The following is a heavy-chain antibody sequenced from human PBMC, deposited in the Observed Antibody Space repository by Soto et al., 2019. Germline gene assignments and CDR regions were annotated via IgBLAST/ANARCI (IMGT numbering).Heavy chain of an antibody. D-gene: IGHD6-13*01. Sequence: PSETLSLTCAVDSGSFSTYYCSWTRQPPGKGLEWIGEIHPSGDTDYNPSLSNRVTISLDTSKNQFSLKLSSVTAADTAVYYCAGSIAAAGSLVYWGQGTLVTVSS. CDR1: SGSFSTYY. CDR2: IHPSGDT. V-gene: IGHV4-34*01. J-gene: IGHJ4*02. CDR3: AGSIAAAGSLVY.